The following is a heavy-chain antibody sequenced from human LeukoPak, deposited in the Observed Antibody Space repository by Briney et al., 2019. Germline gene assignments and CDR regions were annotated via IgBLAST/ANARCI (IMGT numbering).Heavy chain of an antibody. D-gene: IGHD3-3*01. Sequence: AGGSLRLSCAASGFTFSSYSMNWLRQAPGKGLEWVSSISSSSSYIYYADSEKGRFTISRDNAKNSLYLQMNSLRAEDTAVYYCARAPDDYDFWSGYYTTWRYFDYWGQGTLVTVSS. CDR3: ARAPDDYDFWSGYYTTWRYFDY. V-gene: IGHV3-21*01. CDR2: ISSSSSYI. CDR1: GFTFSSYS. J-gene: IGHJ4*02.